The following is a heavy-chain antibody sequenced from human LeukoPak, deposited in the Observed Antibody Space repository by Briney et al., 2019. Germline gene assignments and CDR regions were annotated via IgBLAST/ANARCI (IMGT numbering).Heavy chain of an antibody. V-gene: IGHV3-53*01. CDR1: GFTVSSNY. Sequence: PGGSLRLSCAASGFTVSSNYMNWVRQAPGKGLEWVSVIYSGGTTYYADSVKGRFTISRDNSKNTLYLQMNSLRVEDTAVYYCARDLKYNILTGYRSSFGFDPWGQGTLVTVSS. CDR3: ARDLKYNILTGYRSSFGFDP. D-gene: IGHD3-9*01. CDR2: IYSGGTT. J-gene: IGHJ5*02.